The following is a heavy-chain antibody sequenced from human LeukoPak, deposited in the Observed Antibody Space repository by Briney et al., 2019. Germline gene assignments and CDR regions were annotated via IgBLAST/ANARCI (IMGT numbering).Heavy chain of an antibody. J-gene: IGHJ4*02. CDR3: ARVRYYDFWGGHHRPYYFDY. V-gene: IGHV4-39*01. Sequence: SETLSLTCTVSGGSISSSSYYWGWIRQPPGKGLEWIGSIYYSGSTYYNPSLKSRVTISVDTSKNQFSLKLSSVTAADTAVYYCARVRYYDFWGGHHRPYYFDYWGQGTLVTVSS. CDR2: IYYSGST. CDR1: GGSISSSSYY. D-gene: IGHD3-3*01.